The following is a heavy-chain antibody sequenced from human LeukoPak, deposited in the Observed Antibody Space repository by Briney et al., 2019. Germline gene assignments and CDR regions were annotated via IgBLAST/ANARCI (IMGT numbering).Heavy chain of an antibody. CDR1: GYSFPNYW. Sequence: GESLKISRKGSGYSFPNYWIGWVRQMPGRSPEWMGIIYPGDSDTRYSPSFQGQVTISAHKSISTAYLQWSSLKASDTAIYYCAGARYWGQGTLVTVSS. CDR2: IYPGDSDT. V-gene: IGHV5-51*01. J-gene: IGHJ4*02. CDR3: AGARY.